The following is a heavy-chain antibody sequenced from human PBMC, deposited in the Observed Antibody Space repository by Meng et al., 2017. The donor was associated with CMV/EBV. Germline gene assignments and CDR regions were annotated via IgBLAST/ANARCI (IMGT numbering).Heavy chain of an antibody. D-gene: IGHD2-15*01. J-gene: IGHJ4*02. CDR1: GFPFSPYT. Sequence: GESLKFSCAASGFPFSPYTIHWVRQAPDKGVEWVALISSDGSNKDYADSVKSRFIISRDNSKNTLSLQMNSLRTEDTAVYYCARGGGFFSVAGCYGIDYWGQGTVVTVSS. CDR2: ISSDGSNK. V-gene: IGHV3-30-3*01. CDR3: ARGGGFFSVAGCYGIDY.